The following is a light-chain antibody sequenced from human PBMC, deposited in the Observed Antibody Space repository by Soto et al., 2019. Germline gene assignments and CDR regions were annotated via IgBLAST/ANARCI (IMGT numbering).Light chain of an antibody. CDR2: GAS. CDR1: QSVRSSY. V-gene: IGKV3-20*01. J-gene: IGKJ4*01. CDR3: QRYGSSPLT. Sequence: EIVLTQSPGTLSLSPGERATLSCRASQSVRSSYLAWYQQKPGQAPRLLIYGASSRATGIPDRFSGSGSGTVFTLTLSRLEPEDYGVYYCQRYGSSPLTFGGGTKVEIK.